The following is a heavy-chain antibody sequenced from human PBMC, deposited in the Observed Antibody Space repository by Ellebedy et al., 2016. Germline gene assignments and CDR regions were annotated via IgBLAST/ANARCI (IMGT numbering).Heavy chain of an antibody. V-gene: IGHV3-23*01. Sequence: GESLKISCEASGFTFSSHAMSWVRQAPGKGPEWVSAVVGSGERTFYADSVKGRFTISRDNSKNRLYLQMNSLRVEDTALYYCVKGASSGSWVTMEYWGQGALVTVSS. CDR1: GFTFSSHA. CDR3: VKGASSGSWVTMEY. CDR2: VVGSGERT. J-gene: IGHJ4*02. D-gene: IGHD6-13*01.